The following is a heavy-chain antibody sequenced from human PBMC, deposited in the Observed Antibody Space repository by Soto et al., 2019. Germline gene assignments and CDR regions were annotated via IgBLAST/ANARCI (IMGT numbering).Heavy chain of an antibody. Sequence: QLQLVQSGAEVREPGSSVKVSCKTSGGTFSSYTVIWVRQAPGQGLEWMGGITPTLNIAKYAEKFQGRVTITADESTSTVYMHLSSLRSEDTAVYFCARGYYSGSNPSAFDYWGQGTLVAVSS. V-gene: IGHV1-69*01. CDR2: ITPTLNIA. CDR1: GGTFSSYT. D-gene: IGHD1-26*01. J-gene: IGHJ4*02. CDR3: ARGYYSGSNPSAFDY.